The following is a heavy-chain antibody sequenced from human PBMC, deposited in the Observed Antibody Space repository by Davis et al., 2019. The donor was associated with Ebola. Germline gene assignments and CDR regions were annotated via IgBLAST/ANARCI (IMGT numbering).Heavy chain of an antibody. CDR3: ARVVAYTRYFDL. CDR2: INPSGGST. V-gene: IGHV1-46*03. D-gene: IGHD4-11*01. CDR1: GYTFTSYG. Sequence: ASVKVSCKASGYTFTSYGISWVRQAPGQGLEWMGIINPSGGSTSYAQKFQGRVTMTRDTSTSTVYMELSSLRSEDTAVYYCARVVAYTRYFDLWGRGTLVTVSS. J-gene: IGHJ2*01.